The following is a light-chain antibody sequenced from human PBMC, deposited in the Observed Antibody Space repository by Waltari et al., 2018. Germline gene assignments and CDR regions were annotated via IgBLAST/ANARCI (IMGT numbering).Light chain of an antibody. CDR2: KAS. CDR3: QQYNSYSPWT. CDR1: KSISSW. Sequence: DIQMTQSPSTLSASVGDRVTITCRASKSISSWLAWYQQKPGKAPTLLIYKASSLESGVPSRFSGSGSGTEFTLTISSLQPDDFATYYCQQYNSYSPWTFGQGTKVEIK. V-gene: IGKV1-5*03. J-gene: IGKJ1*01.